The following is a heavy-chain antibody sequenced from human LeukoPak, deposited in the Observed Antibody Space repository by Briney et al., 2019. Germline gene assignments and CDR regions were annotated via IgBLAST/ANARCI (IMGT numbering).Heavy chain of an antibody. CDR2: ISSRSSYI. V-gene: IGHV3-21*01. D-gene: IGHD3-10*01. CDR3: AKGRSSGSYTFDY. CDR1: GFTFSTYT. J-gene: IGHJ4*02. Sequence: GGSLRLSCAASGFTFSTYTMNWVRQAPGKGLEWVSSISSRSSYIYYADSVKGRFTISRDNAKNSLYLQMNSLRAEDTAVYYCAKGRSSGSYTFDYWGQGTLVTVSS.